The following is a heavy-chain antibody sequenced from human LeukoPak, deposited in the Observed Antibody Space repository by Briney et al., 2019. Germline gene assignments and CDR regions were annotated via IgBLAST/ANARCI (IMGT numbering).Heavy chain of an antibody. D-gene: IGHD3-10*01. CDR2: ISDSGSTT. CDR1: GFTFSSYA. Sequence: GGSLRLSCAASGFTFSSYAMSWVRQAPGKGLEWVSRISDSGSTTYCADCVKGRCTISRDNSRNTLYLQMSSLRVEDTAVYYCAREFGSGSFDSWGQGTLVTVSS. J-gene: IGHJ4*02. CDR3: AREFGSGSFDS. V-gene: IGHV3-23*01.